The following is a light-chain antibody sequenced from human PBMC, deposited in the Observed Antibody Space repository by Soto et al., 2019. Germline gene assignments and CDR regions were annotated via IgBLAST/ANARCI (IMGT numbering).Light chain of an antibody. J-gene: IGKJ1*01. CDR1: QSVTSNY. CDR2: GAS. CDR3: QQHGTSPPSWT. V-gene: IGKV3-20*01. Sequence: ETVLTQSPGILSLSPGERATLFCRASQSVTSNYLAWYQQQPGQAPRRLIYGASSRATGIPDRFSGSGSGTDFTLTITRLEPEDFAVYYCQQHGTSPPSWTFGQGTKVEIK.